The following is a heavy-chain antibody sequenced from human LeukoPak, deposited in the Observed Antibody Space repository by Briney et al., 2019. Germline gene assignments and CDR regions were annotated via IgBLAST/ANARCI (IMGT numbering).Heavy chain of an antibody. CDR1: GFTFRSYS. D-gene: IGHD2-15*01. CDR3: ARDPSWGYCSGGSCYSTRYYMDV. CDR2: ISSSSSYI. V-gene: IGHV3-21*01. Sequence: GGSLGLFCGASGFTFRSYSMNWVRQAPGKGLEWVSSISSSSSYIYYADSVKGRFTISRDNAKNSLYLQMNSLRAEDTAVYYCARDPSWGYCSGGSCYSTRYYMDVWGKGTTVAVSS. J-gene: IGHJ6*03.